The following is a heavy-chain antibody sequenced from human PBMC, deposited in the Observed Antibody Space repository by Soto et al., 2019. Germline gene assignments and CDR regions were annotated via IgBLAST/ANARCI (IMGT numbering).Heavy chain of an antibody. D-gene: IGHD5-18*01. Sequence: QVQLVQSGAEVKRPGSSVKVSCKASGGTFRTYAISWVRQAPGQGLEWMGGITPIFGKANYAQKFQGRVSITADESTNTAYMELRSLRSEDTAVYYCARGNADNTAMVHPYDYWGQGTLVTVSS. V-gene: IGHV1-69*01. CDR3: ARGNADNTAMVHPYDY. J-gene: IGHJ4*02. CDR2: ITPIFGKA. CDR1: GGTFRTYA.